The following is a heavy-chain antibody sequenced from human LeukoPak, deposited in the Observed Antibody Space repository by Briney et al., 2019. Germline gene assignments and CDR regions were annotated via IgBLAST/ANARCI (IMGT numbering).Heavy chain of an antibody. V-gene: IGHV3-48*03. D-gene: IGHD5-12*01. CDR2: ISNRGNNI. CDR1: GFTFSSYE. CDR3: ARAENTGYDPLLSYYYYYMDV. J-gene: IGHJ6*03. Sequence: GGSLRLSCAASGFTFSSYEMNWVRQAPGKGLEWVSYISNRGNNIYYADSVKGRFTISRDDAKNSLYLQMNSLRAEDTAVYYCARAENTGYDPLLSYYYYYMDVWGKGTTVTVSS.